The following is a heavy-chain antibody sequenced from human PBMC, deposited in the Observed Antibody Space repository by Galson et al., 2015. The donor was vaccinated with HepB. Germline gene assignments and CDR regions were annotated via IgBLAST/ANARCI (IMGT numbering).Heavy chain of an antibody. J-gene: IGHJ4*02. CDR1: GFTFSSYA. CDR3: AKDRRGRWELLY. Sequence: SLRLSCAASGFTFSSYAMSWVRQAPGKGLEWVSAISGSGGSTYYADSVKGRFTISRDNSKNTLYLQMNSLRAEDTAVYYCAKDRRGRWELLYWGQGTLVTVSS. V-gene: IGHV3-23*01. D-gene: IGHD1-26*01. CDR2: ISGSGGST.